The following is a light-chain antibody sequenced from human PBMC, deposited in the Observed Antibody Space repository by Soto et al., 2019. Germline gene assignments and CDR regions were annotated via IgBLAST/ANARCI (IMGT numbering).Light chain of an antibody. CDR1: QDIRYY. J-gene: IGKJ5*01. CDR2: DAS. V-gene: IGKV1-33*01. CDR3: QHYNSFPIT. Sequence: DIQMTQSPSSLSASVGDRVTITCQASQDIRYYLNWYKQKTGQAPKLLIYDASQLETGVPSRFSGSGSGTDFTFTINRLQPEDIGTYYCQHYNSFPITFGHGTRLEIK.